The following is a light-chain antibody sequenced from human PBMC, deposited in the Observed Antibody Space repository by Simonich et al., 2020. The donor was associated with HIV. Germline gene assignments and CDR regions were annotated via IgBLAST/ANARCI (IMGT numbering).Light chain of an antibody. CDR1: SSNIGNNY. V-gene: IGLV1-51*01. Sequence: QSVLTQPPSVSAAPGQKVTISCSGSSSNIGNNYVSWYQQPPGTAPKFLIYDNKKRPSVIPDRFSGSKSGTSATLGITGLQTGDEADYYCGTWDSSLSAVVFGGGTKLTVL. CDR3: GTWDSSLSAVV. CDR2: DNK. J-gene: IGLJ2*01.